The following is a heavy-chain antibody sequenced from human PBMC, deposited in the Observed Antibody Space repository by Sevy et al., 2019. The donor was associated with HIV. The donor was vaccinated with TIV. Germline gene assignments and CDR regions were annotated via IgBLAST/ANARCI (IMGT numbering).Heavy chain of an antibody. J-gene: IGHJ5*02. CDR3: ARYCISTSPHDWFDP. V-gene: IGHV4-30-4*01. CDR2: IYYSGTT. CDR1: GGSISSGDYY. D-gene: IGHD2-2*01. Sequence: SETLSLTCTVSGGSISSGDYYWTWIRQSPGKGLEWIGYIYYSGTTYYNPSLKSRVTISVDTSKNQFSLRLSSVTAADTAVYYGARYCISTSPHDWFDPWGQGTLVTVSS.